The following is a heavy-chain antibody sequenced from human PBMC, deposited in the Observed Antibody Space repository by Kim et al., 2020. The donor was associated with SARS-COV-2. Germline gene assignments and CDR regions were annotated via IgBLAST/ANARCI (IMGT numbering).Heavy chain of an antibody. Sequence: GGSLRLSCAASGFTFSSYSMNWVRQAPGKGLEWVSSISSSSSYIYYADSVKGRFTISRDNAKNSLYLQMNSLRAEDTAVYYCARVLWDYYDSSGGIDGMDVWGQGTTVTVSS. D-gene: IGHD3-22*01. CDR2: ISSSSSYI. V-gene: IGHV3-21*01. CDR1: GFTFSSYS. J-gene: IGHJ6*02. CDR3: ARVLWDYYDSSGGIDGMDV.